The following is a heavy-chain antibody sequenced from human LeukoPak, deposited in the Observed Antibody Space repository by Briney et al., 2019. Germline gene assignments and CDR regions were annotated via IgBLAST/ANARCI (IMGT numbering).Heavy chain of an antibody. CDR1: GFTFSSYG. V-gene: IGHV3-33*01. J-gene: IGHJ4*02. Sequence: GGSLRLSCAASGFTFSSYGMHWVRQAPGKGLEWVAVIWYDGGNKYYADSVKGRFTISRDNSKNTLYLQMNSLRAEDTAVYYCARVSYSSGWSPYDYWGQGTLVTVSS. CDR3: ARVSYSSGWSPYDY. D-gene: IGHD6-19*01. CDR2: IWYDGGNK.